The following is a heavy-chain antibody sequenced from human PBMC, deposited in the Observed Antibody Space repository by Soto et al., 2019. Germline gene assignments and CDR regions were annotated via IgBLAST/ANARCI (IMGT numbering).Heavy chain of an antibody. V-gene: IGHV4-39*01. CDR3: LRHGQQWLAMEYFQH. CDR2: IYYSGST. J-gene: IGHJ1*01. CDR1: GGSISSSSYY. Sequence: QLQLQESGPGLVKPSETLSLTCTVSGGSISSSSYYWGWIRQPPGKGLEWIGSIYYSGSTYYNPSLKSRVTISVDTSKNQFSLKLSSVTATVTAVYYCLRHGQQWLAMEYFQHWGQGTLVTVSS. D-gene: IGHD6-19*01.